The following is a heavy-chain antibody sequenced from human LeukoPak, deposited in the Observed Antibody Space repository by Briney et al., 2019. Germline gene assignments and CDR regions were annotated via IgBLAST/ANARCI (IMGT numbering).Heavy chain of an antibody. CDR3: ARQYYDFWSGYSVTPFDY. Sequence: GESLKISCKGSGYSFTSYWIGWVRQMPGKGLEWMGIIYPGDSDTRYSPSFQGQVTISADKSLSTAYLQWSSLKASDTAMYYCARQYYDFWSGYSVTPFDYWGQGTLVTVSS. CDR1: GYSFTSYW. J-gene: IGHJ4*02. CDR2: IYPGDSDT. V-gene: IGHV5-51*01. D-gene: IGHD3-3*01.